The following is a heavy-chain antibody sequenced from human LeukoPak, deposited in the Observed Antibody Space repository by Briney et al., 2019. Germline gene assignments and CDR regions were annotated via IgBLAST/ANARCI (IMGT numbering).Heavy chain of an antibody. CDR1: GFTFSSYA. V-gene: IGHV3-30-3*01. D-gene: IGHD6-13*01. Sequence: GGSLRLSCAASGFTFSSYAMHWVRQAPGKGLEWVAVISYDGSNKYYADSVKGRFTISRDNSKNTLYLQMNSLRAEDTAVYYCARGQSSSWSIYYYYYGMDVWGQGTTVTVSS. J-gene: IGHJ6*02. CDR2: ISYDGSNK. CDR3: ARGQSSSWSIYYYYYGMDV.